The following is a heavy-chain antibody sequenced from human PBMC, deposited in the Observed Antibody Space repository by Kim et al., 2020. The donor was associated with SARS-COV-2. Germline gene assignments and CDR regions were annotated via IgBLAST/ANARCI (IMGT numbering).Heavy chain of an antibody. CDR3: ARHVGYSSETFDY. D-gene: IGHD6-19*01. CDR1: GYSFTSYW. V-gene: IGHV5-10-1*01. Sequence: GESLKISCKGSGYSFTSYWISWVRQMPGKGLEWMGRIDPSDSYTNYSPSFQGHVTISADKSISTAYLQWSSLKASDTAMYYCARHVGYSSETFDYWGQGTLVTVSS. CDR2: IDPSDSYT. J-gene: IGHJ4*02.